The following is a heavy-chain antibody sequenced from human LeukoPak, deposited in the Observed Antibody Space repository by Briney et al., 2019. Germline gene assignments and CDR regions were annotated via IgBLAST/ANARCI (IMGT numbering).Heavy chain of an antibody. D-gene: IGHD1-14*01. CDR1: GFTVITND. CDR2: LYSDGNT. J-gene: IGHJ4*02. V-gene: IGHV3-53*01. CDR3: ARGVEPLAANTLAY. Sequence: GGSLRLSCAASGFTVITNDMTWVRQAPGKGLEWVSVLYSDGNTKYADSVQGRFTISRDHSKNTLYLEMNSLSPDDTAVYYCARGVEPLAANTLAYWGQGTLVTVSS.